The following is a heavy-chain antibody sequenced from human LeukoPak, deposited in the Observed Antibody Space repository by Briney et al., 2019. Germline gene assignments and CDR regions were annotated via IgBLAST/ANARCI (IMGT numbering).Heavy chain of an antibody. CDR3: ARDRDGYNQY. CDR1: GYIFTGYY. D-gene: IGHD5-24*01. CDR2: INPNSGGT. V-gene: IGHV1-2*02. Sequence: GASVKVSCKASGYIFTGYYMHWVRQAPGQGLEWMGWINPNSGGTNYAQKFQGRVTMTRDTSISTAYMELSRLRSDDTAVYYYARDRDGYNQYWGQGTLVTVSS. J-gene: IGHJ4*02.